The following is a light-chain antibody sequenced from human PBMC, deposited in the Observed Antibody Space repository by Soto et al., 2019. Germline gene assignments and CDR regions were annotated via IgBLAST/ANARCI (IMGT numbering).Light chain of an antibody. J-gene: IGKJ1*01. CDR2: GAS. CDR1: QSVSNNY. Sequence: EIVLTQSPVTLSLSPGERATLSCRASQSVSNNYLAWYHQIPGQAPRLLIYGASNRATGIPDRFSGSGSGTDFTLTISRLEPEDFAVYYCQQYGSSGTFGQGTKVDIK. V-gene: IGKV3-20*01. CDR3: QQYGSSGT.